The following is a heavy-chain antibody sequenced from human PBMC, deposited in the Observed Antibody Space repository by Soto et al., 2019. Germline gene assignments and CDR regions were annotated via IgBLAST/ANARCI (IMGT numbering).Heavy chain of an antibody. CDR2: ITGSGASA. Sequence: GGSLRLSCAASGFTFSSYAVAWVRQAPGKGLEWVSAITGSGASAYYADSVKGRFTISRDNSQNTLSLQMNSLTAEDTAVYYCAKVVGVSGNYYYYYYGMEVWGQGTTVTVSS. D-gene: IGHD3-16*01. CDR3: AKVVGVSGNYYYYYYGMEV. V-gene: IGHV3-23*01. CDR1: GFTFSSYA. J-gene: IGHJ6*02.